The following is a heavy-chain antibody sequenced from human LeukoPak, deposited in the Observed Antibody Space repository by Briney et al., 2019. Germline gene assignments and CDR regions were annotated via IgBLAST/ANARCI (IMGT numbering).Heavy chain of an antibody. CDR1: GGSISSGDYY. Sequence: SETLSLTCTVSGGSISSGDYYWSWIRQPRGKGLEWIGYIYYSGSTNYNPSLKSRVTISVDTSKNQFSLKLSSVTAADSAVYYCARGYSYGPYYWGQGTLVTVSS. D-gene: IGHD5-18*01. CDR2: IYYSGST. J-gene: IGHJ4*02. V-gene: IGHV4-61*08. CDR3: ARGYSYGPYY.